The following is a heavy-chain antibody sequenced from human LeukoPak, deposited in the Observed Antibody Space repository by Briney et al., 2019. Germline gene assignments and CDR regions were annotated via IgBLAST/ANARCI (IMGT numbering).Heavy chain of an antibody. D-gene: IGHD3-16*02. CDR1: GFTFSSYA. CDR3: AKERRGENVWGSYRDAFDM. Sequence: GGSLRLSCAASGFTFSSYAMTWVRQAPGEGLEWVLGISGSGGSTYYADSVKGRFTISRDNSKNTLYLQMNSLRAEDTAVYYCAKERRGENVWGSYRDAFDMWGQGTMVTVSS. J-gene: IGHJ3*02. V-gene: IGHV3-23*01. CDR2: ISGSGGST.